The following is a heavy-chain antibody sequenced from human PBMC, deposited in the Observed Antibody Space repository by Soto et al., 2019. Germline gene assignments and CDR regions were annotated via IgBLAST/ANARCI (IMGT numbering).Heavy chain of an antibody. CDR1: GGTFSSYS. CDR3: ARAAVLTFTRFYDVAA. V-gene: IGHV1-69*18. Sequence: QVQLVQSGAEVKTPGSSVKVSCEASGGTFSSYSINWVRQAPGQGLEWMGRLIPMFGTTDYAQRFQGRVTFAADESTNPASMEVTDLTSGDTAVYYCARAAVLTFTRFYDVAAWGQGPTVTVSS. J-gene: IGHJ6*02. D-gene: IGHD6-25*01. CDR2: LIPMFGTT.